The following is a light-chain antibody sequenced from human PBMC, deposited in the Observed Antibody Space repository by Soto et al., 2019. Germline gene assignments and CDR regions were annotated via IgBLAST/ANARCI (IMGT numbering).Light chain of an antibody. CDR3: CSYAGSYTFV. V-gene: IGLV2-11*01. Sequence: QSALTQPRSVSGSPGQSVTLSCTGTSSNVGGYHYVSWYQHHPGKAPKIIIYDVNKRPSGVPDRFSGSKSGNTASLTISGLQTEDEADYYCCSYAGSYTFVFGGGTKVTVL. CDR1: SSNVGGYHY. J-gene: IGLJ2*01. CDR2: DVN.